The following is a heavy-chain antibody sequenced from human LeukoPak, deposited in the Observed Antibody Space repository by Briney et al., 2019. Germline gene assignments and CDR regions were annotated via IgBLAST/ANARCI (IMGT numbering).Heavy chain of an antibody. J-gene: IGHJ4*02. CDR3: ASALPADHFDY. CDR1: GFTFSDYW. CDR2: IKQYGSEK. Sequence: GGSLRLSXAASGFTFSDYWMSSVRQAPGKGLEWVANIKQYGSEKYYVDSVKGRFTISRDNAKNSLYLQMNSLRAEDTALYYCASALPADHFDYWGQGILVTVSS. V-gene: IGHV3-7*01.